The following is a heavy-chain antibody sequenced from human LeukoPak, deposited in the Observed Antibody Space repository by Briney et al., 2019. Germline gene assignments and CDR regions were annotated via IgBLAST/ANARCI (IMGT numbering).Heavy chain of an antibody. J-gene: IGHJ4*02. Sequence: GGSLRLSCAASGFTFSSNAMSWVRQAPGKGLEWVSAISGSGGSTYYADSVKGRFTISRDNSKNTLYLQMNSLRAEDTAVYYCAKDMYYYDSSALGELDYWGQGTLVTVSS. CDR1: GFTFSSNA. D-gene: IGHD3-22*01. CDR2: ISGSGGST. CDR3: AKDMYYYDSSALGELDY. V-gene: IGHV3-23*01.